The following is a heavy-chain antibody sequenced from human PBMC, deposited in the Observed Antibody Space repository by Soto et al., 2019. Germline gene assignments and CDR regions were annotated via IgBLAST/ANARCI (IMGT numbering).Heavy chain of an antibody. D-gene: IGHD5-18*01. J-gene: IGHJ4*02. V-gene: IGHV3-48*01. CDR3: ARATGYSYPFDY. Sequence: EVQLVESGGDLVQPGGSLRLSCAASGFAFSGYYMNWVRQAPGKGLEWISYISSSSRTIYYADSMEGRFTISRDNAKNSLYLQMDSLRAEDTAVYYCARATGYSYPFDYWGQGTLVTVSS. CDR2: ISSSSRTI. CDR1: GFAFSGYY.